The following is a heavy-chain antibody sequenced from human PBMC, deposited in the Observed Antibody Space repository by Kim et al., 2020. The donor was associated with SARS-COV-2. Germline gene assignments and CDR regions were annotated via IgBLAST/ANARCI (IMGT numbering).Heavy chain of an antibody. D-gene: IGHD3-22*01. CDR1: GGSISSSRYY. CDR3: ARRVDYDSSGYYPNWF. Sequence: SETLSLTCTVSGGSISSSRYYWGWIRQPPGKGLEWIGSNYYSGSTYYNPSLKSRVTLSENTSKNQFSLKLSSATAAATAVYYCARRVDYDSSGYYPNWF. V-gene: IGHV4-39*01. J-gene: IGHJ5*01. CDR2: NYYSGST.